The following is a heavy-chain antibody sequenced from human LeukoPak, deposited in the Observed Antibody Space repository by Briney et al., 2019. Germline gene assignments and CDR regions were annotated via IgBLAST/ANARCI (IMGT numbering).Heavy chain of an antibody. CDR2: IKQDGSEK. CDR1: GFTFSSYW. J-gene: IGHJ4*02. D-gene: IGHD5-18*01. Sequence: PGGSLRLSCAASGFTFSSYWMSWVRRAPGKGLEWVANIKQDGSEKYYVDSVKGRFTISRDNAKNSLYLQMNSLRAEDTAVYYCARSGYSYGYYYFDYWGQGTLVTVSS. CDR3: ARSGYSYGYYYFDY. V-gene: IGHV3-7*01.